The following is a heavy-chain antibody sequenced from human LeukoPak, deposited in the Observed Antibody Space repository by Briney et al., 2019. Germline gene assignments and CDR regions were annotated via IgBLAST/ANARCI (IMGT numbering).Heavy chain of an antibody. Sequence: PGGSLRLSCAASGFTFSTFAMIWVRQPPGKGLEWVSSIFPSGGEIHYADSVRGRFTISRDNSKSTLSLQMNSLRAEDTAIYYCAKSLDRKSWFVFRHWGQGTLVTVSS. CDR1: GFTFSTFA. D-gene: IGHD3-10*01. CDR3: AKSLDRKSWFVFRH. V-gene: IGHV3-23*01. J-gene: IGHJ1*01. CDR2: IFPSGGEI.